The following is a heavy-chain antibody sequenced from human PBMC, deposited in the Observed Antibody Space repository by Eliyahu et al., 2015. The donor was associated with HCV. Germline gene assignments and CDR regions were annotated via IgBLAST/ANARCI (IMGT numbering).Heavy chain of an antibody. CDR2: ISGSGGST. Sequence: EVQLLESGGGLVQPGGSLXLSCAASGFTFSSYAXSWVRQAPGKGLEWVSAISGSGGSTYYADSVKGRFTISRDNSKNTLYLQMNSLRAEDTAVYYCAKGPSSPLHSEQQLVPVDYWGQGTLVTVSS. V-gene: IGHV3-23*01. J-gene: IGHJ4*02. CDR3: AKGPSSPLHSEQQLVPVDY. CDR1: GFTFSSYA. D-gene: IGHD6-13*01.